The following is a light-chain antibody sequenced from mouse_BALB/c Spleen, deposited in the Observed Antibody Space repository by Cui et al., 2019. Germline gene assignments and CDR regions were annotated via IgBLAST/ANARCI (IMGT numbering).Light chain of an antibody. J-gene: IGKJ2*01. CDR3: QQRSSYPPT. V-gene: IGKV4-57*01. CDR1: SSVSY. CDR2: STS. Sequence: QIVLTQSPAIMSASPGEKVTITCSARSSVSYMHWFQQKPGTSPKLWIYSTSNLASGVPARFSGSGSGTSYSLTISRMEAEDAATYYCQQRSSYPPTFGGGTKLEIK.